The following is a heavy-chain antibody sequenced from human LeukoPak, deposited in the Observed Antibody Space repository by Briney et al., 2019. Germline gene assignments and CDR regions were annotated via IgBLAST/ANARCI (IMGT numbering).Heavy chain of an antibody. V-gene: IGHV3-30*02. CDR2: IQYDGNNK. CDR3: AKGGGLGFDY. Sequence: GGSLRLSCAASGFTFSNYNFHWVRQAPGKGLEWVTFIQYDGNNKYYADSVKGRFTISRDNSKNTLYLQMNSLRAEDTAVYYCAKGGGLGFDYWGQGTLVTVSS. D-gene: IGHD3/OR15-3a*01. J-gene: IGHJ4*02. CDR1: GFTFSNYN.